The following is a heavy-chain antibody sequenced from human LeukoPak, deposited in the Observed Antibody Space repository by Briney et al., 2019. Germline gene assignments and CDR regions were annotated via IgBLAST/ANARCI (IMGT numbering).Heavy chain of an antibody. Sequence: PGGSLRLSCATSGFSFSSYWMSWVRQAPGKGLEWVSIITGTGGKYYGDSVKGRFVLSRDNSKNTVYMQMSSLRAEDTATYYCAKDYCRDGNCPFPFLDSWGQGTQVTVSS. D-gene: IGHD2-15*01. V-gene: IGHV3-23*01. CDR1: GFSFSSYW. J-gene: IGHJ4*02. CDR3: AKDYCRDGNCPFPFLDS. CDR2: ITGTGGK.